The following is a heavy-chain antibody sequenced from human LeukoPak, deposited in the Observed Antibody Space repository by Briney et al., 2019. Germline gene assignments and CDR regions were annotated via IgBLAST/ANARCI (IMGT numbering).Heavy chain of an antibody. CDR1: GFTFTSSA. CDR3: AALYSSGWDAFDI. D-gene: IGHD6-19*01. J-gene: IGHJ3*02. V-gene: IGHV1-58*01. CDR2: IVVGSGST. Sequence: GASVKVSCKASGFTFTSSAVQWVRQARGQRLEWIGWIVVGSGSTNYAQKFQERVTITRDMSTSTAYMELSSLRSEDTAVYYCAALYSSGWDAFDIWGQGTMVTVSS.